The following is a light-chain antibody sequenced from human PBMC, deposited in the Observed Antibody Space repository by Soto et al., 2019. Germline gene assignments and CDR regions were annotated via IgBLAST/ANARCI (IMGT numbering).Light chain of an antibody. Sequence: DIVMTQSPDSLAVSLGERATINCKSSQNILYSSNNKNYVAWYQQKAGQPPKLLIYWASTRESGVPDRFSGSGSETDFTLTIESLQAEDVAVYYCQQYYRPPLTFGGGTKVEIK. CDR1: QNILYSSNNKNY. V-gene: IGKV4-1*01. CDR3: QQYYRPPLT. J-gene: IGKJ4*01. CDR2: WAS.